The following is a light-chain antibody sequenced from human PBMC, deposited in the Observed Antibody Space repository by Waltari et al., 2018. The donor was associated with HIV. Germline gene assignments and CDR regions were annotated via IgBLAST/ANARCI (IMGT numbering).Light chain of an antibody. Sequence: DIQMTQSPSSLSASVGDRVTITCRASQNITTYLNWYQQKPGKAPNPLIYAASSLQSGVPSRFSGSGSGTDFTLAISSLQSEDFATYYCQQSYSTPRTFGQGTRVDTK. J-gene: IGKJ1*01. CDR1: QNITTY. CDR3: QQSYSTPRT. V-gene: IGKV1-39*01. CDR2: AAS.